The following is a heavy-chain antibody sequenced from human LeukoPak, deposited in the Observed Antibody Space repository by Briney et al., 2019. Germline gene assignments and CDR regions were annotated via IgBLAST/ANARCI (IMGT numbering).Heavy chain of an antibody. V-gene: IGHV3-48*01. J-gene: IGHJ4*02. D-gene: IGHD2-21*01. Sequence: GGSLRLSCAASGFTFTTYGMNWVRRAPGQGLEWVSYISSSSIATYYADSLTGRFTISRDNAKNSLHLQMNSLRVEDTAVYYCVRGLWCDGSLYFDYWGQGGLVTVSS. CDR3: VRGLWCDGSLYFDY. CDR1: GFTFTTYG. CDR2: ISSSSIAT.